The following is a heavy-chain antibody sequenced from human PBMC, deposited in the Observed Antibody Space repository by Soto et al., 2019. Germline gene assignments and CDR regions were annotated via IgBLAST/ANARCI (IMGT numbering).Heavy chain of an antibody. Sequence: QVQLVQSGAEVKKPGASVKVSCKASGYTFTGYYMHWVRQAPGQGLEWMGWINPNSGGTNYAQKFQGRVTMTRETSISTVYMELSRLRSDETAVYCCARVGIRLRIFDYWGQGTLVTVSS. D-gene: IGHD2-21*01. J-gene: IGHJ4*02. CDR1: GYTFTGYY. CDR2: INPNSGGT. CDR3: ARVGIRLRIFDY. V-gene: IGHV1-2*02.